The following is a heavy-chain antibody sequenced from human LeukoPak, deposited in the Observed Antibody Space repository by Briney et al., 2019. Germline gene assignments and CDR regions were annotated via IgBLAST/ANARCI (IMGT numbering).Heavy chain of an antibody. V-gene: IGHV4-34*01. J-gene: IGHJ6*02. Sequence: PSETLSLTCAVYGGSFSGYYWSWIRQPPGKGPEWIGEINHSGSTNYNPSLKSRVTISVDTSKNQFSLKLSSVTAADTAVYYCASRIVVVPAVNHGMDVWGQGTTVTVSS. CDR1: GGSFSGYY. CDR2: INHSGST. D-gene: IGHD2-2*01. CDR3: ASRIVVVPAVNHGMDV.